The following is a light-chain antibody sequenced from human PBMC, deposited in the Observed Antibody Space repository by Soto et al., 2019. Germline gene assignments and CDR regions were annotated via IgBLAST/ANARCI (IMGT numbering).Light chain of an antibody. Sequence: DIQMTQSPSTLSASVGDRVTITCRASQSVSRWLAWYKQKPGEAPKLLIYKASNLEGGVSSRFSGSGSGTEFTLTISSLQPDDSATYYCQQYNSYSQTFGQGTKVDIK. CDR3: QQYNSYSQT. J-gene: IGKJ1*01. CDR1: QSVSRW. V-gene: IGKV1-5*03. CDR2: KAS.